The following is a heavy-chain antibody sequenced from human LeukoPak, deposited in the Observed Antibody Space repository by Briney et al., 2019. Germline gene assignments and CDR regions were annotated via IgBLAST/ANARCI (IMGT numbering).Heavy chain of an antibody. CDR3: ARGPYSSSWYYFDY. J-gene: IGHJ4*02. CDR1: GGTFSSYA. V-gene: IGHV1-69*05. D-gene: IGHD6-13*01. CDR2: IIPIFGTA. Sequence: SVKVSCKASGGTFSSYAISWVRQAPGQGLEWMGRIIPIFGTANYAQKFQGRVTITTDESTSTAYTELSSLRSEDTAVYYCARGPYSSSWYYFDYWGQGTLVTVSS.